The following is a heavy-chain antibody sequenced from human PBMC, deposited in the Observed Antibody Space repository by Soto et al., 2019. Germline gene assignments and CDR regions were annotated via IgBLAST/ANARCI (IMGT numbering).Heavy chain of an antibody. CDR2: ISGSGGST. Sequence: SGGSLRLSCAASGFTFSSYAMSWVRQAPGKGLEWVSAISGSGGSTYYADSVKGRFTISRDNSKNTLYLQMNSLRAEDTAVYYCAKDLDGVLYFDYWGQGTLVTVSS. D-gene: IGHD2-8*01. CDR1: GFTFSSYA. J-gene: IGHJ4*02. CDR3: AKDLDGVLYFDY. V-gene: IGHV3-23*01.